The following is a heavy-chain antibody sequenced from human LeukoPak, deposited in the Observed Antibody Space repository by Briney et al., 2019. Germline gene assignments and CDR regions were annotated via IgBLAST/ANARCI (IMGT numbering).Heavy chain of an antibody. J-gene: IGHJ3*02. Sequence: ASVKVSCKASGYTFTGYYMHWVRQAPGQGLEWMGWFNPNSGGTNYAQTYQGRVTMTSDTSISTTSMELSRLRSDDTAAYYCARVWAYYYYGSGSIVDDAFDIWGQGTMVTVSS. CDR2: FNPNSGGT. D-gene: IGHD3-10*01. CDR1: GYTFTGYY. V-gene: IGHV1-2*02. CDR3: ARVWAYYYYGSGSIVDDAFDI.